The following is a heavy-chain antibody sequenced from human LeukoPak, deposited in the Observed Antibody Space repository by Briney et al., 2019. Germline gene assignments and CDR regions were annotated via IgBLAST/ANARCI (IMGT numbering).Heavy chain of an antibody. CDR3: ARDFIAVAGALGY. V-gene: IGHV3-21*01. Sequence: PGGSLRLSCAASGFTFSSYSMNWVRQAPGKGLEWVSSISSSSSYMYYADSVKGRFTISRDNAKNSLYLQMNSLRAEDTAVYYCARDFIAVAGALGYWGQGTLVTVSS. CDR1: GFTFSSYS. J-gene: IGHJ4*02. CDR2: ISSSSSYM. D-gene: IGHD6-19*01.